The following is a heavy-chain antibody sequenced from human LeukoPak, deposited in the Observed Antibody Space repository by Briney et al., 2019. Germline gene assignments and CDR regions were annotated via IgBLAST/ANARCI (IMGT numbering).Heavy chain of an antibody. CDR1: GGSISGLY. Sequence: SETLSLTCTVSGGSISGLYWTWIRQPAGEGLEWIGRIYTSGTTNYNPSLKSRVTMSVDTSKNQFSLKLTSVTAADTAVYYCARVLAYWYFALWGRGTLVTVSS. CDR2: IYTSGTT. J-gene: IGHJ2*01. CDR3: ARVLAYWYFAL. V-gene: IGHV4-4*07.